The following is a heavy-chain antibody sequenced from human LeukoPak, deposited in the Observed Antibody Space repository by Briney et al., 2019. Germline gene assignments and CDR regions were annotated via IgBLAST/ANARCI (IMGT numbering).Heavy chain of an antibody. Sequence: GGSLRLSCAASGFAFSSYAMSWVRQAPGKGLEWVSAISGSGGSTYYADSVKGRFTISRDNSKNTLYLQMNSLRAEDTAVYYCAKDLGPRLWFGEENGMDVWGQGTTVTVSS. CDR2: ISGSGGST. V-gene: IGHV3-23*01. CDR1: GFAFSSYA. CDR3: AKDLGPRLWFGEENGMDV. D-gene: IGHD3-10*01. J-gene: IGHJ6*02.